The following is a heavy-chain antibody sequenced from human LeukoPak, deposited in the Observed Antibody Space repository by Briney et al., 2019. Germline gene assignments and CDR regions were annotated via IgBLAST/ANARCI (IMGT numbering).Heavy chain of an antibody. J-gene: IGHJ4*02. CDR2: INPNSGGT. V-gene: IGHV1-2*02. CDR3: ARDPGWFGANAGGIDEYFDY. Sequence: GASVKVSCKASGYTFTGYYMHWVRQAPGQGLEWMGWINPNSGGTNYAQKFQGRVTMTTDTSTSTAYMELRSLRSDDTAVYYCARDPGWFGANAGGIDEYFDYWGQGTLVTVSS. D-gene: IGHD3-10*01. CDR1: GYTFTGYY.